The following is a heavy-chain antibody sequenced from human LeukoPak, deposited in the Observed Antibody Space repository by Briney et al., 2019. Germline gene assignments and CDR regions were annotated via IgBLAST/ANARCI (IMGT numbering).Heavy chain of an antibody. CDR3: VKDGRYFDWLLPFDY. CDR1: GFTFKTYS. CDR2: ISSDGLTT. J-gene: IGHJ4*02. D-gene: IGHD3-9*01. V-gene: IGHV3-64D*06. Sequence: GGSLRLSCSASGFTFKTYSLHWVRQAPGKGLDYVSGISSDGLTTYYADSVKGRFIISRDNSKNTLYLQMISLRAEDSAVYHCVKDGRYFDWLLPFDYWGQGTLVTVSS.